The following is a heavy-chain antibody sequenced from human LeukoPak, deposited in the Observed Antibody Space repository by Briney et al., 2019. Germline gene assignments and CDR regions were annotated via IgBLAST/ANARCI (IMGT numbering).Heavy chain of an antibody. CDR3: ARGGGSENQYAPWYFDY. CDR2: INHSGST. D-gene: IGHD3-10*01. Sequence: SETLSLTCAVYGGSFSGYYWSWIRQPPGKGLEWIGEINHSGSTNYNPSLKSRVTISVDTSKNQFSLKLSSVTAADTAVYYCARGGGSENQYAPWYFDYWGQGILVTVSS. J-gene: IGHJ4*02. V-gene: IGHV4-34*01. CDR1: GGSFSGYY.